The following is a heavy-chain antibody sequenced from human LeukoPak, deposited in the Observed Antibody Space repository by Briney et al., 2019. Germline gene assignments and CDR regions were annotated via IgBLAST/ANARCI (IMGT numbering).Heavy chain of an antibody. CDR2: ISSSGGST. J-gene: IGHJ4*02. V-gene: IGHV3-23*01. Sequence: GGSLRLSCAASGFTFSSCAMSWVRQRPGKGLEWVSAISSSGGSTYYADSVKGRFTISKDNSKNTLYLQMNSLRAEDTAVYYCARDQGIAAADPFDYWGQGTLVTVSS. CDR1: GFTFSSCA. CDR3: ARDQGIAAADPFDY. D-gene: IGHD6-13*01.